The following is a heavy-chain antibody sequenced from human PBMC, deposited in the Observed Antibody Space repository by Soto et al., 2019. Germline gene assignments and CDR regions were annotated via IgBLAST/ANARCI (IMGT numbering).Heavy chain of an antibody. CDR1: GGTFSSYA. J-gene: IGHJ5*02. D-gene: IGHD3-22*01. V-gene: IGHV1-69*13. CDR3: ARAITMIGSWFDP. CDR2: IIPIFGTA. Sequence: SVKVSCKASGGTFSSYAISWVRQAPGQGLEWMGGIIPIFGTANYAQKFQGRVTITADESTSTAYMELSSLRSEDTAVYYCARAITMIGSWFDPWGQGTLVTVSS.